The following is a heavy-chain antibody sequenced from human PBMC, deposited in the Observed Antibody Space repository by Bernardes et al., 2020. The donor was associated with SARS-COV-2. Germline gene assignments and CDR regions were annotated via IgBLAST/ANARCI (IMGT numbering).Heavy chain of an antibody. J-gene: IGHJ4*02. D-gene: IGHD1-26*01. CDR2: IYWDDDK. V-gene: IGHV2-5*02. CDR1: GFSLSTSGVG. Sequence: SGPTLVKLTQTLTLTCTFSGFSLSTSGVGVDWIRQPPGKALEWLALIYWDDDKRYRSALKSRLTITKDTSKNQVVLTLTNMGPVDTGTYYCAHRLPYSGTFVFDYWGQGTLVTVSS. CDR3: AHRLPYSGTFVFDY.